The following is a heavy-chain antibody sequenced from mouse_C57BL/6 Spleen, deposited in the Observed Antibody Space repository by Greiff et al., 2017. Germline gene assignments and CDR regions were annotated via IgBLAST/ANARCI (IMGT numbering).Heavy chain of an antibody. CDR3: ARGLRDYYAMDY. CDR2: IDPSDSYT. Sequence: QVQLQQPGAELVKPGASVKLSCKASGYTFTSYWMQWVKQRPGQGLEWIGEIDPSDSYTNYNQKFKGKATLTVDTSSSTAYMQLSSLTSEDSAVYYCARGLRDYYAMDYWGQGTSVTVSS. D-gene: IGHD2-4*01. V-gene: IGHV1-50*01. J-gene: IGHJ4*01. CDR1: GYTFTSYW.